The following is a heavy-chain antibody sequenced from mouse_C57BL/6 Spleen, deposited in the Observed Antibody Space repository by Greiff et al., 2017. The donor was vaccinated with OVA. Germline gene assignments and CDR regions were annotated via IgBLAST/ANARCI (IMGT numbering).Heavy chain of an antibody. CDR3: ARGAVVARDWYFDV. V-gene: IGHV5-12*01. J-gene: IGHJ1*03. CDR2: ISNGGGST. CDR1: GFTFSDYY. D-gene: IGHD1-1*01. Sequence: EVKLMESGGGLVQPGGSLKLSCAASGFTFSDYYMYWVRQTPEKRLEWVAYISNGGGSTYYPDTVKGRFTISRDNAKNTLYLQMSRLKSEDTAMYYCARGAVVARDWYFDVWGTGTTVTVSS.